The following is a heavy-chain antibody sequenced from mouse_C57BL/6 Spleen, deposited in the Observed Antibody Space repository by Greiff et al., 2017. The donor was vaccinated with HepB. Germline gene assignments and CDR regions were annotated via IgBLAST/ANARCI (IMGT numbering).Heavy chain of an antibody. CDR3: ARNLNWDVYYYAMDY. Sequence: QVQLKESGPELVKPGASVKLSCKASGYTFTSYDINWVKQRPGQGLEWIGWIYPRDGSTKYNEKFKGKATLTVDTSSSTAYMELHSLTSEDSAVYFCARNLNWDVYYYAMDYWGQGTSVTVSS. V-gene: IGHV1-85*01. D-gene: IGHD4-1*02. CDR1: GYTFTSYD. J-gene: IGHJ4*01. CDR2: IYPRDGST.